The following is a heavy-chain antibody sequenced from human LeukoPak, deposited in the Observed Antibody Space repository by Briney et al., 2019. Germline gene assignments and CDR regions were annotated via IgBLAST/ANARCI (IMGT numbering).Heavy chain of an antibody. D-gene: IGHD3-22*01. J-gene: IGHJ4*02. CDR3: AKDLPYYYDSSGSRRGEIDY. V-gene: IGHV3-30*18. CDR1: GFTFSSYG. CDR2: ISYDGSNK. Sequence: PGGSLRLSCAASGFTFSSYGMHWVRQAPGKGLEWVAVISYDGSNKYYADSVKGRFTISRDNSKNTLYLQMNSLRAEDTAVYYCAKDLPYYYDSSGSRRGEIDYWGQGTLVTVSS.